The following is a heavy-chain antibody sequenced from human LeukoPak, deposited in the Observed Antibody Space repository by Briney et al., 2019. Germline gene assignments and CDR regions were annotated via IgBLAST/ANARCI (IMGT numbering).Heavy chain of an antibody. CDR2: IAYSGST. Sequence: SQTLSLTCTVSGGSISSGNYYWRWIRQHPGKGLEWIGYIAYSGSTYYNPSLRSRVSISEDTSKTQFSLKMTSVTAADTAVYYCARSGGTLYFDNWGQGTLVTVSS. CDR3: ARSGGTLYFDN. CDR1: GGSISSGNYY. D-gene: IGHD2-15*01. V-gene: IGHV4-31*03. J-gene: IGHJ4*02.